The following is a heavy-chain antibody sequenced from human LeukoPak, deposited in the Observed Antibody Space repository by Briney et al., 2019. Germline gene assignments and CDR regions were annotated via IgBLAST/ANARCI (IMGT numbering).Heavy chain of an antibody. CDR3: ATKTSNGDRYDY. Sequence: GGSLRLSCAASGFPFSSYAMSWIRKAPGEGLEWLSAISPTTGTTFYADSVKGRFTISRDNSENTLFLQMNSLRAEDTAVYYCATKTSNGDRYDYWVQGALVTVSS. V-gene: IGHV3-23*01. CDR1: GFPFSSYA. J-gene: IGHJ4*02. CDR2: ISPTTGTT. D-gene: IGHD4-17*01.